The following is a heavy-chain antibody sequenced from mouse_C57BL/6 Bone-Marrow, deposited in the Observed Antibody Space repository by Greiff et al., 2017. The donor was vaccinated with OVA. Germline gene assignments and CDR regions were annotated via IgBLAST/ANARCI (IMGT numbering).Heavy chain of an antibody. J-gene: IGHJ3*01. V-gene: IGHV5-6*01. CDR3: ARHTGGFAY. Sequence: EVKLMESGGDLVKPGGSLKLSCAASGFTFSSYGMSWVRQTPDKRLEWVATISSGGSYTYYPDSVKGRFTISRDNAKNTLYLQMSSLKSEDTAMYYCARHTGGFAYWGQGTRVTVSA. CDR2: ISSGGSYT. D-gene: IGHD1-1*01. CDR1: GFTFSSYG.